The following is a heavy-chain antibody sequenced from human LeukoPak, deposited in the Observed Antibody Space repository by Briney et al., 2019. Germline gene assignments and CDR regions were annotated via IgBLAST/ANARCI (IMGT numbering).Heavy chain of an antibody. V-gene: IGHV1-69*05. CDR2: IIPIFGTA. J-gene: IGHJ4*02. Sequence: ASVKVSCKASGGTFISYAISWVRQAPGQGLEWMGGIIPIFGTANYAQKFQGRVTITTDESTSTAYMELSSLRSEDTAVYYCARAQSIAAAGLFDYWGQGTLVTVSS. CDR3: ARAQSIAAAGLFDY. CDR1: GGTFISYA. D-gene: IGHD6-13*01.